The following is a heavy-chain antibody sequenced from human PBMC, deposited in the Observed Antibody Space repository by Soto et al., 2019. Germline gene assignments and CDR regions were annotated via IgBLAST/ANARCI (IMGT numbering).Heavy chain of an antibody. J-gene: IGHJ5*02. D-gene: IGHD3-22*01. Sequence: QVQLQESGPGLVKPSQTLSLTCTVSGGSFSSGGYYWSWIRQHPGKGLEWIGYIYYSGSTYYNPSLKSRVTISVDTSKNQFSLKLSSVTAADTAVYYCAGVVITTPPWWFDPWGQGTLVTVSS. CDR3: AGVVITTPPWWFDP. V-gene: IGHV4-31*03. CDR1: GGSFSSGGYY. CDR2: IYYSGST.